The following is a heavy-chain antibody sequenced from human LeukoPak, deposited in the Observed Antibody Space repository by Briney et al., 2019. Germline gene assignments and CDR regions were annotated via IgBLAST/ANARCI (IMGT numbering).Heavy chain of an antibody. J-gene: IGHJ5*02. Sequence: TSQTLSLTCPVSAGSTSSGGYYCSWILQHPVNGLEWIGHIYYNGSTYYNPSLKTRVTISVDTSKNQFALKLSSVTAADTAVYYCARADYDILTGQTYNWFDPWGQGTLVTVSS. CDR3: ARADYDILTGQTYNWFDP. CDR1: AGSTSSGGYY. CDR2: IYYNGST. V-gene: IGHV4-31*03. D-gene: IGHD3-9*01.